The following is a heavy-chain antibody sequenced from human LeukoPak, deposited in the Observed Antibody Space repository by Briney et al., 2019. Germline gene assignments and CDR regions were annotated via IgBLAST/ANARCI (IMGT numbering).Heavy chain of an antibody. J-gene: IGHJ4*02. D-gene: IGHD3-10*01. V-gene: IGHV3-21*01. CDR1: GFTFSSYT. CDR3: ARGEGYYASGSYYIDY. CDR2: ITTSSTYI. Sequence: PGGSLTLSCAASGFTFSSYTMNWVRQAPGKGLEWVSSITTSSTYIYYADSVRGRFTISRDNAKNSLYLRMSSLRVEDTAVYYCARGEGYYASGSYYIDYWGQGTLVTVSS.